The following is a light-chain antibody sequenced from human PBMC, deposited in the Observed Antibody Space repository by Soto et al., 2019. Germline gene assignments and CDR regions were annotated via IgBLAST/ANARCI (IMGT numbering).Light chain of an antibody. V-gene: IGLV1-47*01. CDR2: RND. CDR1: SSNIGTNY. J-gene: IGLJ2*01. Sequence: QSVLTQPPSASATPGQRVTISCSGSSSNIGTNYVYWYQHLPGTAPKLLIYRNDQRPSGVPDRFSGSMSGTAASLAIGGLRSEDEADYYCSAWDDSLSGVVFGGGTKVNVL. CDR3: SAWDDSLSGVV.